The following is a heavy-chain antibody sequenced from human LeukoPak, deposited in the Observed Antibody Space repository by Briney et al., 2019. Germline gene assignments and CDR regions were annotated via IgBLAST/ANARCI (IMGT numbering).Heavy chain of an antibody. Sequence: GGSLRLSCAASGFTFSNFDMNWVRQAPGKGLEWVSGISGSGVRTYYSDSMQGRFTISRDNSKNTLYLQMNSLRAEDTAVYFCAKDRTYCSSSNCYGTYYFDSWGQGTLVTVSS. CDR3: AKDRTYCSSSNCYGTYYFDS. CDR2: ISGSGVRT. D-gene: IGHD2-2*01. V-gene: IGHV3-23*01. J-gene: IGHJ4*02. CDR1: GFTFSNFD.